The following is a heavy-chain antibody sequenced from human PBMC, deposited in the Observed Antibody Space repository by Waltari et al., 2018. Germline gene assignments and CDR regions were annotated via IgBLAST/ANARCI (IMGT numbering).Heavy chain of an antibody. Sequence: EVQLVESGGGLVKPGGSLRLSCAASGFTLSTYSMNWVRQAQGMGLEWVSSISSRSYLFYLDSVKGRFTISRDNSKNSLYLQMNSLRAEDTAVYYGGRDVYGDYVGGGAGAFDIWCQGTMVTVSS. D-gene: IGHD4-17*01. CDR1: GFTLSTYS. CDR2: ISSRSYL. V-gene: IGHV3-21*01. CDR3: GRDVYGDYVGGGAGAFDI. J-gene: IGHJ3*02.